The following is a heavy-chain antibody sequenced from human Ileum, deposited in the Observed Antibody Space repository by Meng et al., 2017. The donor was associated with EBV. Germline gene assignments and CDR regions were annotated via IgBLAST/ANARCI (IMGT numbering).Heavy chain of an antibody. D-gene: IGHD6-6*01. CDR2: INENGATT. CDR3: SRDLVGSDDY. J-gene: IGHJ4*02. V-gene: IGHV3-74*01. Sequence: VQSVESGGALVQPGGSLGPSCAASGFTFSSYWMHWVRQVPGKGLVWVSRINENGATTTYADSVRGRFTIFRDNAKNTLYLQMNSLRAEDTAVYYCSRDLVGSDDYWGQGTLVTVSS. CDR1: GFTFSSYW.